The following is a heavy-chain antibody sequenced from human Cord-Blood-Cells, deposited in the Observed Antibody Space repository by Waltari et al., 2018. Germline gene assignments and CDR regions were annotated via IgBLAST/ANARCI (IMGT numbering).Heavy chain of an antibody. Sequence: QVQLQQWGAGLLKPSETLSLTCAVYGGSFSGYYWSWIRQPPGKGLEWIGEINHSGSTNYNPSLKSRVTISGDTSKNQFSLKLSSVTAADTAVYYCASFPYCSSTSCYDYWGQGTLVTVSS. J-gene: IGHJ4*02. CDR1: GGSFSGYY. V-gene: IGHV4-34*01. CDR3: ASFPYCSSTSCYDY. CDR2: INHSGST. D-gene: IGHD2-2*01.